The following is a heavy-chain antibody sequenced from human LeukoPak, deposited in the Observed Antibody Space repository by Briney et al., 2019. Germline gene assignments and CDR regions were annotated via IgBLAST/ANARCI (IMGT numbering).Heavy chain of an antibody. Sequence: GGSLRLSCAASGFTFSSYAMSWVRQAPGKGLEWVSAISGSGGSTYYADSVKGRFTISRDNSNNTLYLQMNSLRAEDTAVYYCAKRKARDNWNVIDYWGQGTLVTVSS. D-gene: IGHD1-1*01. V-gene: IGHV3-23*01. J-gene: IGHJ4*02. CDR2: ISGSGGST. CDR3: AKRKARDNWNVIDY. CDR1: GFTFSSYA.